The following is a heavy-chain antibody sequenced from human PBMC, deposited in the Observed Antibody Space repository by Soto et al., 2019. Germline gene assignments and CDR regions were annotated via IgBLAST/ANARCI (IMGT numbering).Heavy chain of an antibody. CDR3: ASWRTVTTPTEYYGMDV. Sequence: KPSETLSLTCTVSGGSISSGGYYWSWIRQHPGKGLEWIGYIYYSGSTYYNPSLKSRVTISVDTSKNQSSLKLSSVTAADTAVYYCASWRTVTTPTEYYGMDVWGQGTTVTVSS. CDR1: GGSISSGGYY. CDR2: IYYSGST. V-gene: IGHV4-31*03. D-gene: IGHD4-17*01. J-gene: IGHJ6*02.